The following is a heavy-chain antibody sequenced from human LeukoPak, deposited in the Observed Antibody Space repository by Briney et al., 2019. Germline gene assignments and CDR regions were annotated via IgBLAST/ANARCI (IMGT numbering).Heavy chain of an antibody. J-gene: IGHJ5*02. CDR3: ARDAPQVPAAGVLAS. CDR2: MYSRGDT. V-gene: IGHV3-53*01. D-gene: IGHD6-13*01. Sequence: GGSLRLSCAASGFTVSDNYMSWVRQAPGKGLEWASVMYSRGDTYYADSVKGRFTFSRDISKNTLYLQMNGLRTEDTAMYYCARDAPQVPAAGVLASWGQGTLVTVSS. CDR1: GFTVSDNY.